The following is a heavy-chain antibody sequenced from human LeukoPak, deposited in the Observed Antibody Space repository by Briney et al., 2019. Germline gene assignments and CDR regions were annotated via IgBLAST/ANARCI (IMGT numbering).Heavy chain of an antibody. CDR1: GGSITTTDFD. CDR2: ISSSGKA. J-gene: IGHJ4*02. Sequence: SETLSLTCAVSGGSITTTDFDWAWSRQPPGQGFEWIATISSSGKAYYYPSLMSRVTISVDTSKNQFSLDVTSVTAADTGLFYCARFKGGTGFDYWGRGILVIVS. D-gene: IGHD1-26*01. CDR3: ARFKGGTGFDY. V-gene: IGHV4-39*01.